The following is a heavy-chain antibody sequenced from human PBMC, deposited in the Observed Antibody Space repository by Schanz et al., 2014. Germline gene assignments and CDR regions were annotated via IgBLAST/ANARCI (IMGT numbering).Heavy chain of an antibody. Sequence: VQLVESGGGVVQPGNSLRLSCAASGFIFSAYAMIWVRQAPGKGLEWVSRSSGGGGSAHYADSVKGRLIISRDNSKNPQYLQMSSLRTVEAAGDNGARRDGVAGGFDYWGQGTLVTVSS. D-gene: IGHD6-19*01. V-gene: IGHV3-23*04. CDR1: GFIFSAYA. CDR2: SSGGGGSA. J-gene: IGHJ4*01. CDR3: ARRDGVAGGFDY.